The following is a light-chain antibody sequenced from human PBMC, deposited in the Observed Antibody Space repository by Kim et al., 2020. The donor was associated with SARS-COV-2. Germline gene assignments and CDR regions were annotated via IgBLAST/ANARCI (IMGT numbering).Light chain of an antibody. V-gene: IGLV3-21*04. J-gene: IGLJ3*02. CDR1: NVGSNS. CDR3: LVWDDVSDHWV. CDR2: SDT. Sequence: SYELTQPPSVSVAPGQTVTFTCGGDNVGSNSVHWYQQKPGQAPVLVISSDTDRPSGIPERFSGSTSGNTAALTIDRVAAGDEADYYCLVWDDVSDHWVFG.